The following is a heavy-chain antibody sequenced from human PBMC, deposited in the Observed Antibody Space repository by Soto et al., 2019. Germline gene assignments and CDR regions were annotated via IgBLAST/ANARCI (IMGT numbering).Heavy chain of an antibody. CDR3: ARRIPPLYYFDY. CDR1: GGSFSGYY. CDR2: INHSGST. Sequence: QVQLRQWGAGLLKPSETLSLTCAVYGGSFSGYYWSWIRQPPGKGLEWIGEINHSGSTNYNPSLTSRVTISVDTSKNQFSLKLSSVTAADTSVYYCARRIPPLYYFDYWGQGTLVTVSS. D-gene: IGHD2-15*01. V-gene: IGHV4-34*01. J-gene: IGHJ4*02.